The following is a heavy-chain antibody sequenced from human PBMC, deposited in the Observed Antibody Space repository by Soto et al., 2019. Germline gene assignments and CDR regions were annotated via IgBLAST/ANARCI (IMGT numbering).Heavy chain of an antibody. CDR2: TYYRSKWYN. J-gene: IGHJ3*02. Sequence: PSQTLSLTCAVSGDSVSSNSAAWNWIRQSPSRGLEWLGGTYYRSKWYNDYAVSVKSQITINPDTSKNQFSLQLNSVTPEDTAVYYCARWETSSGWNAFDIWGQGTMVTV. CDR3: ARWETSSGWNAFDI. D-gene: IGHD6-19*01. CDR1: GDSVSSNSAA. V-gene: IGHV6-1*01.